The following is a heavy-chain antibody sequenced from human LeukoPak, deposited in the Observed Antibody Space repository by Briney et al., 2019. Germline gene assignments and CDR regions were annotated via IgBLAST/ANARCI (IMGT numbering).Heavy chain of an antibody. D-gene: IGHD6-19*01. Sequence: GGSLRLSCAASVFTFSSDSMSWVRQAQWKGLEWVSVILTAGTTYYAASVKGRFTISRDDSKNMVYLQMNSLRAEDTAVYFCAREGYSSGWFRLWGQGTLVTVSS. CDR1: VFTFSSDS. CDR3: AREGYSSGWFRL. V-gene: IGHV3-53*01. J-gene: IGHJ4*02. CDR2: ILTAGTT.